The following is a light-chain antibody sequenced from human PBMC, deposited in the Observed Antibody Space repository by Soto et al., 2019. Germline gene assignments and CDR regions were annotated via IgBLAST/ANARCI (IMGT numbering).Light chain of an antibody. CDR2: GAS. J-gene: IGKJ4*01. Sequence: EIVMTQSPATLSVSPGERATLSCRASHSVSSNLAWYQQKPGQAPRLLIYGASTRATGIPARFSGSGSGTEFSLTISSLQSEDFAVYYCQQYNDWPPLTVGGGTKVEI. V-gene: IGKV3-15*01. CDR1: HSVSSN. CDR3: QQYNDWPPLT.